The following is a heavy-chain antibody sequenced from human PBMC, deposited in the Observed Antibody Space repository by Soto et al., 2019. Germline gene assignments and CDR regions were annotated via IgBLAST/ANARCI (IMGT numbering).Heavy chain of an antibody. D-gene: IGHD5-12*01. Sequence: QVQLQESGPGLVKPSETLSFTCTVSGGSISSYYWTWIRQPPGKGLEWIGYIYYSGSTNYNPSLKSRVTISVDTSKNQFSLKLSSVTAADTAVYYCARDSKRGYSGYDKLDYWGQGTLVTVSS. J-gene: IGHJ4*02. CDR2: IYYSGST. CDR3: ARDSKRGYSGYDKLDY. V-gene: IGHV4-59*01. CDR1: GGSISSYY.